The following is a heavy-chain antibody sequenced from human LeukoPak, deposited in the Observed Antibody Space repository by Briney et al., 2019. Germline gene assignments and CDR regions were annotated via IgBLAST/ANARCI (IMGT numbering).Heavy chain of an antibody. CDR1: GFSVSSSY. Sequence: GGSLRLSCAASGFSVSSSYMNWDRQAPGKGLEWVSVIYSGGPTYYADSVKGRFTISRDNSKNTLYLQMDSLRAEDTAIYYCARIHTYGSPIDYWGQGTLVTVSS. CDR2: IYSGGPT. V-gene: IGHV3-66*01. CDR3: ARIHTYGSPIDY. D-gene: IGHD5-18*01. J-gene: IGHJ4*02.